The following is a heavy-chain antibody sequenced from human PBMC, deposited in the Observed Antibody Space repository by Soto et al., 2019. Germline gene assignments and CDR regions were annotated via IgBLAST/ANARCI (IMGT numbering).Heavy chain of an antibody. V-gene: IGHV4-31*03. CDR2: IYYSVST. J-gene: IGHJ4*02. Sequence: NLSLTSTVSGGSIRRGRYFWSWILQHPGKGLEWIGYIYYSVSTYYNPSLKSRVTILVDTSKNQFSLKLSSVTAADTAVYYCAGKWLRQRFDYWGQGTLVTVSS. CDR3: AGKWLRQRFDY. CDR1: GGSIRRGRYF. D-gene: IGHD5-12*01.